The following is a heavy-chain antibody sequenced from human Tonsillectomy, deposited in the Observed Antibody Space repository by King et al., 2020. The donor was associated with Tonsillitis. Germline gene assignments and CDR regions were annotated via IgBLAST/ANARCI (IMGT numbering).Heavy chain of an antibody. CDR3: GRIPEFDSSGYPDHHFDY. Sequence: VQLVESGAEVKKPGESLNISCQGSGYSFGSYWIGWVRQVPGKGLEWMGIIYPDDSDTRYSPSFQGQVTISADKSNAVAYLQWSSLKPSDTAMYYCGRIPEFDSSGYPDHHFDYWGQGTLVTASS. J-gene: IGHJ4*02. CDR2: IYPDDSDT. V-gene: IGHV5-51*01. CDR1: GYSFGSYW. D-gene: IGHD6-19*01.